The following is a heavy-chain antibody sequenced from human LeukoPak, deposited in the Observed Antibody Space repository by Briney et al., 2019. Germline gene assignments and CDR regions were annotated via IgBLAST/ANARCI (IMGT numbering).Heavy chain of an antibody. V-gene: IGHV4-38-2*01. CDR3: ARVIVVVPAAGSGYFDY. J-gene: IGHJ4*02. CDR2: IYHSGST. CDR1: GYSISSGYY. Sequence: SSETLSLTCAVSGYSISSGYYWGWIRPPPGKGLEWIGSIYHSGSTYYNPSLKSRVTISVDTSQNQFSLKLSSVTAADPGAYYCARVIVVVPAAGSGYFDYWGQGTLVTVS. D-gene: IGHD2-2*01.